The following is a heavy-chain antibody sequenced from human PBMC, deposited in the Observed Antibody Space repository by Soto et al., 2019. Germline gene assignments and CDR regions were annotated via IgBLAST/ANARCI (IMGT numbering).Heavy chain of an antibody. CDR2: INPNSGGT. CDR3: ARDLGCGGDCSHIDY. V-gene: IGHV1-2*02. J-gene: IGHJ4*02. Sequence: ASVKVSCKASGYTFTGYYMHWVRQAPGQGLEWMGWINPNSGGTNYAQKFQGRVTMTRDTSISTAYMELSRLRSDDTAVYYCARDLGCGGDCSHIDYWGQGTLVTVSS. CDR1: GYTFTGYY. D-gene: IGHD2-21*02.